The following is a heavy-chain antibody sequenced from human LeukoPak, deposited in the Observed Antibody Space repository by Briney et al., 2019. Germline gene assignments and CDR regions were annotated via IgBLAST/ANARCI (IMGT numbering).Heavy chain of an antibody. D-gene: IGHD5-24*01. CDR3: AKSGYNRFDY. CDR1: GFTFSSSA. V-gene: IGHV3-23*01. J-gene: IGHJ4*02. CDR2: ISGSGSGGST. Sequence: GGSLRLSCAASGFTFSSSAMSWVRQAPGKGLEWVSSISGSGSGGSTYYADSVKGRFTISRDNSKNTLYLQMNSLIAEDTAVYYCAKSGYNRFDYWGQGTLVTVSS.